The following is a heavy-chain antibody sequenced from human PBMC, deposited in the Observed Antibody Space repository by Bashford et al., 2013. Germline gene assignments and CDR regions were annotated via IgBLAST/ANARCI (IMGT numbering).Heavy chain of an antibody. D-gene: IGHD3-3*01. CDR2: ISAYNGNT. J-gene: IGHJ6*02. CDR3: ARRSVVLRIFGVGYYNYYYYGMDV. V-gene: IGHV1-18*01. Sequence: WVRQAPGQGLEWMGWISAYNGNTNYAQKLQGRVTMTTDTSTSTAYMELRSLRSDDTAVYYCARRSVVLRIFGVGYYNYYYYGMDVVGTKGPRSPS.